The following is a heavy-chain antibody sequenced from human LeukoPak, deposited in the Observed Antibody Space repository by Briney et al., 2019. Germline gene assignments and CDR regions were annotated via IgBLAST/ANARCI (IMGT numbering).Heavy chain of an antibody. V-gene: IGHV3-30*03. Sequence: GGSLRLSCAASGFTFSSYGMHWVRQAPGKGLEWVAVISYGGSNKYYADSVKGRFTISRDNSNNTLYLQMNSLRAEDTAVYYCARASTRVVTVSITVAGTVDCWGQGTLVTVSS. CDR2: ISYGGSNK. J-gene: IGHJ4*02. CDR3: ARASTRVVTVSITVAGTVDC. CDR1: GFTFSSYG. D-gene: IGHD6-19*01.